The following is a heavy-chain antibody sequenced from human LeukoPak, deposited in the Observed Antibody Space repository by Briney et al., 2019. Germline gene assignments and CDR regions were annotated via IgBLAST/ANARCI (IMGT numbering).Heavy chain of an antibody. J-gene: IGHJ4*02. Sequence: SQTLSLTCTVSGGSISSGDYYWSWIRQPPGKGLEWIGYIYYSGSTYYNPSLKSRVTISVDTSKNQFSLKLSSVTAADTAVYYCARAGGSRGVIHDYWGQGTLVTVSS. V-gene: IGHV4-30-4*01. D-gene: IGHD3-10*01. CDR1: GGSISSGDYY. CDR2: IYYSGST. CDR3: ARAGGSRGVIHDY.